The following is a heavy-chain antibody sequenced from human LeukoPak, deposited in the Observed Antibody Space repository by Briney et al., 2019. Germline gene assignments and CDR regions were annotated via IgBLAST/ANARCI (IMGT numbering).Heavy chain of an antibody. J-gene: IGHJ3*02. V-gene: IGHV3-21*01. D-gene: IGHD3-16*01. CDR3: VRDTFSPDAFDI. CDR1: GXTFSSYS. Sequence: GGSLRLSWAASGXTFSSYSMNWVRQAPGKGLEWVSSISTSSSYIYSADSVKGRFTISRDNAKNSLYLQMNSLRAEDTAVYYCVRDTFSPDAFDIWGQGTMVTVSS. CDR2: ISTSSSYI.